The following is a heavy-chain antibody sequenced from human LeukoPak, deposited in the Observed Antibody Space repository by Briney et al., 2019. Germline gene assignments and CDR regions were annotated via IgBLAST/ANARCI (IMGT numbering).Heavy chain of an antibody. Sequence: GGSLRLSCAASGFTFSSHAIHWVRQAPGKGLEWVAFMSYDGSKNYYADSVKGRFTISRDNSRNTLYLQMNSLRAEDTAVYYCARDSSGDYAVDYWGQGTLVSVSS. CDR2: MSYDGSKN. D-gene: IGHD4-17*01. V-gene: IGHV3-30*04. J-gene: IGHJ4*02. CDR3: ARDSSGDYAVDY. CDR1: GFTFSSHA.